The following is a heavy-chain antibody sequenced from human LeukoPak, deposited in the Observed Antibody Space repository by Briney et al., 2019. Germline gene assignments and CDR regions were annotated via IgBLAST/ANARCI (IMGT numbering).Heavy chain of an antibody. D-gene: IGHD3-9*01. CDR3: ARVISYYDILTGLGAFDI. CDR1: GFTFSSYE. CDR2: ISSSGSTI. J-gene: IGHJ3*02. Sequence: GGSLRLSCAASGFTFSSYEMNWVRQAPGKGLEWVSYISSSGSTIYYADSVKGRFTISRDNAKNTLYLQMNSLRAEDTAVYYCARVISYYDILTGLGAFDIWGQGTMVTVSS. V-gene: IGHV3-48*03.